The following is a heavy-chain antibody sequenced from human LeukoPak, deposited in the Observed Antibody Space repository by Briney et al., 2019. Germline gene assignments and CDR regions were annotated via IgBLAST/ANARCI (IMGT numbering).Heavy chain of an antibody. Sequence: RASVKVSCKASGYTFTSYGISWVRQAPGQGLEWMGWISAYNGNTNYAQKLQGRVTMTTDTSTSTAYIELRSLRSDDTAVYYCARGDSSVAATWGFDYWGQGTLVTVSS. D-gene: IGHD2-15*01. CDR3: ARGDSSVAATWGFDY. J-gene: IGHJ4*02. CDR2: ISAYNGNT. CDR1: GYTFTSYG. V-gene: IGHV1-18*01.